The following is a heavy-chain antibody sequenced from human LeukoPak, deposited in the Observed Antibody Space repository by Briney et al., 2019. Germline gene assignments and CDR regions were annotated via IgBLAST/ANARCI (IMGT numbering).Heavy chain of an antibody. J-gene: IGHJ5*02. Sequence: GGSLRLSCAASGFTFNKYAMTWVRQAPGQGLEWVSGLSDSGASTFYAESVRGRFTISRDDSKNMLYLHINSLRAEDTAVYYCAKDARTGVWNIGDSWFDPWGQGTLVTVSS. D-gene: IGHD2/OR15-2a*01. V-gene: IGHV3-23*01. CDR2: LSDSGAST. CDR1: GFTFNKYA. CDR3: AKDARTGVWNIGDSWFDP.